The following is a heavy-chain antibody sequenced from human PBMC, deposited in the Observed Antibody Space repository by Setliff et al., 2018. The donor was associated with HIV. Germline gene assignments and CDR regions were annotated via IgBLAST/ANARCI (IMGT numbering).Heavy chain of an antibody. CDR3: AREPDKIAAADY. Sequence: SETLSLTCTVSGGSVTSYYWSWIRQPAGKRLEWIGRISISGDTNYNPSLKSRATMSLDTSKNQFSLKLNSVTAADTAMYYCAREPDKIAAADYWGQGTLVTVSS. CDR1: GGSVTSYY. D-gene: IGHD6-13*01. V-gene: IGHV4-4*07. J-gene: IGHJ4*02. CDR2: ISISGDT.